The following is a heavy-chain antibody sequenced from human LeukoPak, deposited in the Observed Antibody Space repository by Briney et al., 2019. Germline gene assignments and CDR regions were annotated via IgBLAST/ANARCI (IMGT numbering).Heavy chain of an antibody. Sequence: GGSLRLSCAASGFTFSSYWMSWVRQAPGKGLEWVANIKQDGSEKYYVDSVKGRFTISRDNAKNSLYLQMNSLRAEDTAVYYCARDPTDILTGFGYYGMVVWGQGTTVTVSS. CDR1: GFTFSSYW. CDR2: IKQDGSEK. D-gene: IGHD3-9*01. J-gene: IGHJ6*02. CDR3: ARDPTDILTGFGYYGMVV. V-gene: IGHV3-7*05.